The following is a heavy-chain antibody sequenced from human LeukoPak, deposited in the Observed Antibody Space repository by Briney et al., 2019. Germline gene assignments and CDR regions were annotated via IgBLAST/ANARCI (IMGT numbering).Heavy chain of an antibody. V-gene: IGHV3-11*01. CDR1: GFIFSNYA. D-gene: IGHD1-26*01. J-gene: IGHJ4*02. CDR3: TRERRGSYYAFEF. CDR2: MTASGRST. Sequence: GGSLRLSCAASGFIFSNYAMSWVRQAPGKGLEWISYMTASGRSTNYADSVKGRFTISRDNAKNSVVLQMNSLRAEDTAVYYCTRERRGSYYAFEFWGQGTLVSVSS.